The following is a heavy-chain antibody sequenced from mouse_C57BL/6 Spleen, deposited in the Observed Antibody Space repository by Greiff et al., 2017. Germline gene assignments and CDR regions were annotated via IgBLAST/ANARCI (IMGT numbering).Heavy chain of an antibody. CDR3: ARRGYGSSFAWFAY. V-gene: IGHV1-22*01. J-gene: IGHJ3*01. Sequence: VQLQQSGPELVKPGASVKMSCKASGYTFTDYNMHWVKQSHGKSLEWIGYINPNNGGTSYNQKFKGKATLTVNKSSSTAYMELRSLTSEDSAVYYCARRGYGSSFAWFAYWGQGTLVTVSA. CDR1: GYTFTDYN. D-gene: IGHD1-1*01. CDR2: INPNNGGT.